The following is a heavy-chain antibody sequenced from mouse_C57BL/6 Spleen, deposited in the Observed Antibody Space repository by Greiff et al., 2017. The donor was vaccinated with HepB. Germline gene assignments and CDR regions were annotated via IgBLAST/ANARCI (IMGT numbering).Heavy chain of an antibody. CDR1: GFTFSSYT. Sequence: EVMLVESGGGLVKPGGSLKLSCAASGFTFSSYTMSWVRQTPEKRLEWVATISGGGGNTYYPDSVKGRFTISRDNAKNTLYLQMSSLRSEDTALYYCAIHGYYYGSSYTAMDYWGQGTSVTVSS. J-gene: IGHJ4*01. D-gene: IGHD1-1*01. V-gene: IGHV5-9*01. CDR2: ISGGGGNT. CDR3: AIHGYYYGSSYTAMDY.